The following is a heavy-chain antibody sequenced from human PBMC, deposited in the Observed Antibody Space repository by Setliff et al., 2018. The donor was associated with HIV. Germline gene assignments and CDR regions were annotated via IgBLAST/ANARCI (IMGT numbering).Heavy chain of an antibody. D-gene: IGHD5-18*01. V-gene: IGHV1-69*06. J-gene: IGHJ4*02. Sequence: SVKVSCKASGVTFSNYPITWVRQAPGQGLEWMGRIIPIFDTGDYAQKFQGRVTISADRSTSTAYMELSSLRSEDTALYYCAREAYSYGYILPATRFGYYFDSWGQGTLVTVSS. CDR1: GVTFSNYP. CDR2: IIPIFDTG. CDR3: AREAYSYGYILPATRFGYYFDS.